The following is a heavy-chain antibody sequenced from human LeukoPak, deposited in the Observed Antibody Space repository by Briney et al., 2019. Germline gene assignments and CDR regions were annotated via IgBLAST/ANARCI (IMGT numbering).Heavy chain of an antibody. D-gene: IGHD5-18*01. V-gene: IGHV3-30*02. Sequence: GGSLRLSCAAFGFTFSSYGMHWVRQAPGKGLEWVAFIRYDGSNKYYADSVKGRFTISRDNSKNTLYLQMNSLRAEDTAVYYCAKLGEGGYSYDYLPYYFDYWGQGTLVTVSS. CDR2: IRYDGSNK. J-gene: IGHJ4*02. CDR3: AKLGEGGYSYDYLPYYFDY. CDR1: GFTFSSYG.